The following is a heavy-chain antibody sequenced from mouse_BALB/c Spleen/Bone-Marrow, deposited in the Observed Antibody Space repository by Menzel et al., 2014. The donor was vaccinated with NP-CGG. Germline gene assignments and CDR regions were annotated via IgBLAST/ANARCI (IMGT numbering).Heavy chain of an antibody. V-gene: IGHV1-5*01. D-gene: IGHD1-1*01. Sequence: EVQLQQSGTELARPGASVKLSCKASGYSFTSYCMHWVKQRPGQGLEWIGAIYPGSSNTNYNQKFKGKAKLTADKSASTADMKCRRLKNEDSAYCDRTVSRSFYYFDYWGQGTTLTVSS. J-gene: IGHJ2*01. CDR2: IYPGSSNT. CDR3: TVSRSFYYFDY. CDR1: GYSFTSYC.